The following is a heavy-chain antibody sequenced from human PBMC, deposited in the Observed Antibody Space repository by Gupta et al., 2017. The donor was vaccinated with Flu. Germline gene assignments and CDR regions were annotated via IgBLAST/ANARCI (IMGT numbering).Heavy chain of an antibody. V-gene: IGHV2-5*02. CDR3: GSRIQSASGTYDGNWFDA. J-gene: IGHJ5*02. D-gene: IGHD3-10*01. Sequence: QITLAPSGPTLVQPTQTLTLPCPFSGFSLSTHGEAVGWIRQPPGKAPEWLALMYGDEDKRYSPSLKSRRTGTKDTSKSQVVRTRTDVDHVETATEYWGSRIQSASGTYDGNWFDAGGQGTLVTVSS. CDR2: MYGDEDK. CDR1: GFSLSTHGEA.